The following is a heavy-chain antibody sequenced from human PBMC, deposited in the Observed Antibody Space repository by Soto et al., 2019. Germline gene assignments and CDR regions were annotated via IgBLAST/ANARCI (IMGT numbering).Heavy chain of an antibody. CDR1: GYSFTDYH. CDR2: INPKSGGT. J-gene: IGHJ6*02. CDR3: ARGDSTDCSNGVCSFFYNRDMDV. Sequence: ASVKVSCKASGYSFTDYHIHWVRQAPGQGLEWLGRINPKSGGTSTAQKFQGWVTMTTDTSISTASMELTRLTSDDTAIYYCARGDSTDCSNGVCSFFYNRDMDVWGQGTTVTVSS. V-gene: IGHV1-2*04. D-gene: IGHD2-8*01.